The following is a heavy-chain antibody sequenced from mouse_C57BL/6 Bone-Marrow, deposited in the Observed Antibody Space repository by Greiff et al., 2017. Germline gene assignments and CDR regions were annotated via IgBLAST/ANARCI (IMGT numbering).Heavy chain of an antibody. CDR3: ARATVVATRAMDY. J-gene: IGHJ4*01. V-gene: IGHV1-69*01. CDR2: IDPSDSYT. Sequence: QVQLQQPGAELVMPGASVKLSCKASGYTFTSYWMHWVKQRPGQGLVWIGEIDPSDSYTNYNQKFKGKSTLTVDKSSSTAYMQLSSLTSEDSAVYYGARATVVATRAMDYWGQGTSVTVSS. CDR1: GYTFTSYW. D-gene: IGHD1-1*01.